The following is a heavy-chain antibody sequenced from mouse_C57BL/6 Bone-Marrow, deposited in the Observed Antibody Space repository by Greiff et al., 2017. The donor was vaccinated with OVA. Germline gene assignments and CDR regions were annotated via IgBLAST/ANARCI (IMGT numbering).Heavy chain of an antibody. CDR3: ARSGYGSSSAWFAY. Sequence: EVQLKQSGPELVKPGASVKISCKASGYSFTDYNMNWVKQSNGKSLEWIGVINPNYGTTSYNQKFKGKATLTVDQSSSTAYMQLNSLTSEDSAVYYCARSGYGSSSAWFAYWGQGTLVTVSA. V-gene: IGHV1-39*01. CDR1: GYSFTDYN. J-gene: IGHJ3*01. CDR2: INPNYGTT. D-gene: IGHD1-1*01.